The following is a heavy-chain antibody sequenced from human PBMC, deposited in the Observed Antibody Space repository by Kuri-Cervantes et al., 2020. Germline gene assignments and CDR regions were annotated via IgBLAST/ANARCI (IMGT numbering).Heavy chain of an antibody. CDR2: IYYSGST. CDR3: ARLGTDYAWGSYRRGPFDY. J-gene: IGHJ4*02. Sequence: SQTLSLTCAVYGGSFSGYYWSWIRQPPGKGLEWIGYIYYSGSTNYNPSLKSRVTISVDTSKNQFSLKLSSVTAADTAVYYCARLGTDYAWGSYRRGPFDYWGQGTLVTVSS. CDR1: GGSFSGYY. V-gene: IGHV4-59*08. D-gene: IGHD3-16*02.